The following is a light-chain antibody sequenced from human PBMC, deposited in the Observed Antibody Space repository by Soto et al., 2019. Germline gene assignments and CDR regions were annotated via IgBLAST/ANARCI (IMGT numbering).Light chain of an antibody. CDR2: GAS. J-gene: IGKJ1*01. V-gene: IGKV3-15*01. CDR1: QSVNSN. CDR3: QQYNSYST. Sequence: IVMTQSPATLSVYPGERATLSCRASQSVNSNLAWYQQKPGQAPRLLIYGASTRATGIPARFSGSGSGTEFTLAISSLQSDDFATYYCQQYNSYSTFGQGTKVDIK.